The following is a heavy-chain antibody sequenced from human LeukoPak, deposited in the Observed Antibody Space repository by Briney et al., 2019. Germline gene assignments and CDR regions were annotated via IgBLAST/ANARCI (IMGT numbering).Heavy chain of an antibody. CDR2: ITGSGGST. J-gene: IGHJ4*02. V-gene: IGHV3-23*01. D-gene: IGHD2-2*02. CDR1: GFTFSSYA. CDR3: AKYLRYLDY. Sequence: GESLRLSCAASGFTFSSYAMSWVRQAPGKGLEWVSTITGSGGSTYYADSVKGRFTISRDNSKNTLDLQMNSLRAGDTAVYYCAKYLRYLDYWGQGTLVTVSS.